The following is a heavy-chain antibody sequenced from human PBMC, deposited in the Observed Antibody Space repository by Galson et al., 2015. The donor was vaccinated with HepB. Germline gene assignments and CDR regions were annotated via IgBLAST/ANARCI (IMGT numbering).Heavy chain of an antibody. CDR2: IIPILGIA. CDR3: ARVRRIPLCYYDSTLRDEDAFDI. J-gene: IGHJ3*02. V-gene: IGHV1-69*02. Sequence: SVKVSCKASGGTFSSYTISWVRQAPGQGLEWMGRIIPILGIANYAQKFQGRVTITADKSTSTAYMELSSLRSEDTAVYYCARVRRIPLCYYDSTLRDEDAFDIWGQGTMVTVSS. D-gene: IGHD3-22*01. CDR1: GGTFSSYT.